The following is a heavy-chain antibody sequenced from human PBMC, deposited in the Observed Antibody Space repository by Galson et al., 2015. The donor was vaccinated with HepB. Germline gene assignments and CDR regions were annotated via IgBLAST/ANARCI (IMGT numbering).Heavy chain of an antibody. J-gene: IGHJ4*02. CDR2: ISYDGSNK. V-gene: IGHV3-30-3*01. CDR3: ARDLRGSYTGGDY. CDR1: GFTFSSYA. Sequence: SLRLSCAASGFTFSSYAMHWVRQAPGKGLEWVAVISYDGSNKYYADSVKGRFTISRDNSKNTLYLQMNSLRAEDTAVYYCARDLRGSYTGGDYWGQGTLVTVSS. D-gene: IGHD1-26*01.